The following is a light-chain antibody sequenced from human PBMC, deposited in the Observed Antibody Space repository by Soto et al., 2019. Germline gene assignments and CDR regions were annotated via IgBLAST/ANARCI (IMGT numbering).Light chain of an antibody. J-gene: IGLJ1*01. V-gene: IGLV2-14*01. CDR2: EVT. Sequence: QSALTQPASVSGSPGQSIAISCTGTSSDVGGYDYVSWYQQQPDKAPKLMIYEVTKRPSGVSNRFSGSKSGNMASLTISGLQSEDEADYYCSSHTSGSTRVFGTGTKLTVL. CDR3: SSHTSGSTRV. CDR1: SSDVGGYDY.